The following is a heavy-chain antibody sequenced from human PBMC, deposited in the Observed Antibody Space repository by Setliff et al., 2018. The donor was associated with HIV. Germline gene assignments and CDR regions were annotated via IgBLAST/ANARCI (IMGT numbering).Heavy chain of an antibody. CDR3: ARDGYYNSWSGYGYYYYYMDV. Sequence: GASVKVSCNASGYTFTSYYMHWVRQAPGQGLEWMGIINPSGGSTRYAQKFQGRVTMTRDTSTSTVYMELSSLRSEDTAVYYCARDGYYNSWSGYGYYYYYMDVWGKGTTVTVSS. J-gene: IGHJ6*03. D-gene: IGHD3-3*01. CDR2: INPSGGST. V-gene: IGHV1-46*01. CDR1: GYTFTSYY.